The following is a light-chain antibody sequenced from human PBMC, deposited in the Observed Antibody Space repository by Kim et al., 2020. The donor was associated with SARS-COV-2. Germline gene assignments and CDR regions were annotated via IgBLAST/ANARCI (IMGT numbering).Light chain of an antibody. CDR3: QQYNSNAYT. V-gene: IGKV1-5*03. Sequence: SASVGDRVTITCRASESISSWLAWYQQKPGKAPKLLIHKASSLESGDPSRFSGSGSGTEFTLTISSLQPDDFATYYCQQYNSNAYTFGQGTKLEI. CDR1: ESISSW. CDR2: KAS. J-gene: IGKJ2*01.